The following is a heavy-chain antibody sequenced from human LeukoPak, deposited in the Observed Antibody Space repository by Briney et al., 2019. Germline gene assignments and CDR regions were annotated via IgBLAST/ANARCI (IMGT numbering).Heavy chain of an antibody. J-gene: IGHJ4*02. CDR1: GFTVSSTY. CDR2: IYTSGRT. Sequence: GGSLRLSCAASGFTVSSTYMTWVRQAPGKGLEWVSVIYTSGRTYYADSVKGRFTISRDNSMNTLYLQMNTLRVEDTAVYYCARVGDGYNLPYFDYWGQGTLVTVSS. V-gene: IGHV3-53*01. D-gene: IGHD5-24*01. CDR3: ARVGDGYNLPYFDY.